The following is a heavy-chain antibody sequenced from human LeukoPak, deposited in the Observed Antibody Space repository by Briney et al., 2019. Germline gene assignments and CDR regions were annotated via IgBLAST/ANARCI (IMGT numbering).Heavy chain of an antibody. J-gene: IGHJ4*02. Sequence: SETLSLTCAVSGGSISSGGYSWSWIRQPPGKGLEWIGYIYHSGSTYYNPSLKSRVTISVDRSKNHFSLKLSSVSAADTAVYYCARGSYGHFDYWGQGTLVTVSS. CDR3: ARGSYGHFDY. CDR1: GGSISSGGYS. D-gene: IGHD1-26*01. V-gene: IGHV4-30-2*01. CDR2: IYHSGST.